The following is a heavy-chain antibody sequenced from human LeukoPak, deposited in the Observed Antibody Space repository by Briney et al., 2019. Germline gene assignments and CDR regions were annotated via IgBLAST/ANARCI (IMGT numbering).Heavy chain of an antibody. Sequence: PSETLSLTCAVYGGSFSGYYWSWIRQPPGRGLEWIGEINHSGSTNYNPSLKSRVTISVDTSKNQFSQKLSSVTAADTAVYYCARGPSRYSSGRGSFGYWGQGTLVTVSS. CDR2: INHSGST. CDR3: ARGPSRYSSGRGSFGY. V-gene: IGHV4-34*01. CDR1: GGSFSGYY. D-gene: IGHD2-21*01. J-gene: IGHJ4*02.